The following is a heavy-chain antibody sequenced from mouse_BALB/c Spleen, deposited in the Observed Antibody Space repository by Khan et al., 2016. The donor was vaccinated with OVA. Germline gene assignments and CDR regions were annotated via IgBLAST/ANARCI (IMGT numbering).Heavy chain of an antibody. V-gene: IGHV2-9*02. Sequence: QVQLKQSGPGLVAPSQSLSITCTVSGFSLTNYGVHWVRQPPGKGLEWLGVIWAGGSTNYNLALMSRLSISKDNSKSQVFLKMNSLQTDDTAMYYDARACDSSYWYFDVWGAGTTVTVSS. J-gene: IGHJ1*01. CDR1: GFSLTNYG. D-gene: IGHD1-1*01. CDR3: ARACDSSYWYFDV. CDR2: IWAGGST.